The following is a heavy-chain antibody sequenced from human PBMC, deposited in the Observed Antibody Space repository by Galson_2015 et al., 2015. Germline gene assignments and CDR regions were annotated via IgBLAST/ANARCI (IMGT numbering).Heavy chain of an antibody. Sequence: ETLSLTCTVSGGSISSYYWSWIRQPPGKGLEWIGYIYYSGSTNYNPSLKSRVTISVDTSKNQFSLKLSSVTAADTAVYYCARGQKGSGWYSSWGQGTLVTVSS. J-gene: IGHJ4*02. CDR3: ARGQKGSGWYSS. CDR2: IYYSGST. CDR1: GGSISSYY. D-gene: IGHD6-19*01. V-gene: IGHV4-59*01.